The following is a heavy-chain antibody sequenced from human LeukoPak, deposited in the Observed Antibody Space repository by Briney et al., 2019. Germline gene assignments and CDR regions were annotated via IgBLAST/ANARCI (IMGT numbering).Heavy chain of an antibody. CDR2: IDYSGSP. V-gene: IGHV4-39*01. D-gene: IGHD4-23*01. J-gene: IGHJ3*02. Sequence: PSETLSLTCTVSGGSVSNSNYCWGWIRQPPGKQLEWIGSIDYSGSPLYNPSLKSRVTISVDTSKNQFSLKLSSVTAADTAVYYCARPLDCNYGGTAFDICGQGTMVTVSS. CDR3: ARPLDCNYGGTAFDI. CDR1: GGSVSNSNYC.